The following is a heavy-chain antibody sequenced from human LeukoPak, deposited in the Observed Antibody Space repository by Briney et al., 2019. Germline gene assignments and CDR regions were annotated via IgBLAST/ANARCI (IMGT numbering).Heavy chain of an antibody. CDR1: GFAFSTSS. CDR2: ISGNSVHI. CDR3: ASRYSYGARTDY. D-gene: IGHD5-18*01. J-gene: IGHJ4*02. V-gene: IGHV3-21*01. Sequence: GGSLRLSCAASGFAFSTSSMNWVRQAPGKGLEWVSSISGNSVHILYADSLKGRFTISRDNAKNSLYLQMNSLRAEDTAVYYCASRYSYGARTDYWGQGTLVTVSS.